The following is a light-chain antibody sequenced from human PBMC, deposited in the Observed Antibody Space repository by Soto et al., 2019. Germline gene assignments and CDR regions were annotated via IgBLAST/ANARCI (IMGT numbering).Light chain of an antibody. CDR1: NSNIGAGFA. J-gene: IGLJ1*01. CDR3: HSYDSRLNCYV. Sequence: QSVLTQPPSVSGAPGQRGTISCTGSNSNIGAGFAVHWYQQLPGTAPKLLIHGNNNRPSGVPDRFSGSKSDTSASLAITGLQADDEADYYCHSYDSRLNCYVFGTGTKVTVL. CDR2: GNN. V-gene: IGLV1-40*01.